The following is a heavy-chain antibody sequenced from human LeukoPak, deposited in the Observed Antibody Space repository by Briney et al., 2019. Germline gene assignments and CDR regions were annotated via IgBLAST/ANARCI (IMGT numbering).Heavy chain of an antibody. J-gene: IGHJ4*02. D-gene: IGHD3-16*01. V-gene: IGHV4-59*01. Sequence: SETLSLTCTVSDDSISDYYRGWIRQPPGKGLEWTGYFYNSGRSTYNPSLKSRVTISADTSKNHFSLKLNSVTTADTAVYYCTRGAGWLIDYRGQGILVTVSS. CDR1: DDSISDYY. CDR3: TRGAGWLIDY. CDR2: FYNSGRS.